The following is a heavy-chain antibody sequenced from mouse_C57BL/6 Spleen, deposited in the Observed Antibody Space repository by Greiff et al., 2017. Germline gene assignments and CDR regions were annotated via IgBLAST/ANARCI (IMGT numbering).Heavy chain of an antibody. D-gene: IGHD2-4*01. CDR3: ARPDYDYDGAVWYFDV. V-gene: IGHV1-9*01. CDR2: ILPGSGST. J-gene: IGHJ1*03. CDR1: GYTFTGYW. Sequence: QVQLQQSGAELMKPGASVKLSCKATGYTFTGYWIEWVKQRPGHGLEWIGEILPGSGSTNYNEKFKGKATFTADTSSNTAYMQLSSLTTEDSAIXYCARPDYDYDGAVWYFDVWGTGTTVTVSS.